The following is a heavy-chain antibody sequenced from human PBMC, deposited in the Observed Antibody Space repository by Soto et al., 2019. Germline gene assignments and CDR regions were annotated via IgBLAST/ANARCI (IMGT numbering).Heavy chain of an antibody. CDR1: GCAVSHSG. CDR3: ARRSSQGRTAHGTYFDY. CDR2: MSGVDDSK. V-gene: IGHV3-23*01. D-gene: IGHD2-21*02. Sequence: GVLRTSVAASGCAVSHSGIHWDRQPQGKGLEWVSGMSGVDDSKSYADSVKGRLTISRDNAKNILFLQMNNLRAADTATYYCARRSSQGRTAHGTYFDYWGQGTFVSVSA. J-gene: IGHJ4*02.